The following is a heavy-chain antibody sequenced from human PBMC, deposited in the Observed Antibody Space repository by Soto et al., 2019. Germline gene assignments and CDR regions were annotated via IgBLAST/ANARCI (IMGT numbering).Heavy chain of an antibody. CDR3: ARHSQEQWLNNWFDP. D-gene: IGHD6-19*01. Sequence: SETLSLTCTVSGGSISSSSYYWGWIRQPPGKGLEWIGSIYYSGSTYYNPSLKSRVTISIDTSKNQFSLKLSSVTAADTAVYYCARHSQEQWLNNWFDPWGQGTLVTVSS. CDR1: GGSISSSSYY. CDR2: IYYSGST. V-gene: IGHV4-39*01. J-gene: IGHJ5*02.